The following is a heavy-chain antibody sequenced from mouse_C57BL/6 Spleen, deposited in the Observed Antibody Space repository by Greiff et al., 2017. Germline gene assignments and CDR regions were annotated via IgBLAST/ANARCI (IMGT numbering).Heavy chain of an antibody. CDR3: AREDGYYGAY. J-gene: IGHJ3*01. V-gene: IGHV1-72*01. CDR2: IDPTSGGT. Sequence: QVQLQQPGAELVKPGASVKLSCKASGYTFTSYWMHWVKQRPGRGLEWIGRIDPTSGGTTYNEKFKNKATLTVDKPSSTAYMQLSSLTSEDTAVYYCAREDGYYGAYWGQGTLVTVSA. D-gene: IGHD2-3*01. CDR1: GYTFTSYW.